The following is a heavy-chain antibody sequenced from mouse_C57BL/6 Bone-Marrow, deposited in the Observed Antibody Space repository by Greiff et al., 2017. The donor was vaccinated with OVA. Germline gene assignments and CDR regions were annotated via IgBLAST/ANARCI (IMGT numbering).Heavy chain of an antibody. CDR3: ARDYSNFHWYFDV. J-gene: IGHJ1*03. V-gene: IGHV1-69*01. CDR1: GYTFTSYW. CDR2: IDPSDSYS. Sequence: QVQLQQPGAELVMPGASVKLSCKASGYTFTSYWMHWVKQRPGQGLEWIGEIDPSDSYSNYNQKFKGKSTLTVDKSSSTADMQLSSLKSEDSAVYYCARDYSNFHWYFDVWGTGTTVTVSS. D-gene: IGHD2-5*01.